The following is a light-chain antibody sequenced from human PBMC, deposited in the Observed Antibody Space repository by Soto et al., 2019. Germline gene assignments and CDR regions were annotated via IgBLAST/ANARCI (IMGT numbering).Light chain of an antibody. CDR3: QQRSNWTPTWT. V-gene: IGKV3-11*01. J-gene: IGKJ1*01. CDR1: QSVSTY. Sequence: EIVLTQSPATLSLSPGQRATLSCRASQSVSTYLAWYQQKPGQAPRLLIYDASTRATGIPARFSGSGSGTDFTLTISSLEPEDFAVSYCQQRSNWTPTWTFGQGTKVEIK. CDR2: DAS.